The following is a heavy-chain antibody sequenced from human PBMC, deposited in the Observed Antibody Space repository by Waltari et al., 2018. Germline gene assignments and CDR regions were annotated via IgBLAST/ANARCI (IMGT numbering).Heavy chain of an antibody. CDR1: GGSISSYY. D-gene: IGHD2-2*01. CDR3: ARWIGDYCSSTSCYFP. CDR2: IYYSGST. J-gene: IGHJ5*02. Sequence: QVQLQESGPGLVKPSETLSLTCTVSGGSISSYYWSWIRQPPGKGLEWIGYIYYSGSTNFNPSLKSRVTISVDTSKTQFSLKLSSVTAADTAVYYCARWIGDYCSSTSCYFPWGQGTLVTVSS. V-gene: IGHV4-59*01.